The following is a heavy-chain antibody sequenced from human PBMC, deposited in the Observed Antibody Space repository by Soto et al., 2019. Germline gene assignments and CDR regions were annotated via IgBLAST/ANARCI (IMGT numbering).Heavy chain of an antibody. J-gene: IGHJ6*02. CDR2: VSNTATT. D-gene: IGHD2-2*01. Sequence: SETLSLTCTVSGASIINYYWAWIRQSPGGGLESIGYVSNTATTTYNPSLKNRVTISVDASKSQFYLKLRSVTAADTAVYYCAREDIVVVPVDGPWESLKTKYYYYYYGMDVWGQGTTVTVSS. CDR3: AREDIVVVPVDGPWESLKTKYYYYYYGMDV. V-gene: IGHV4-59*01. CDR1: GASIINYY.